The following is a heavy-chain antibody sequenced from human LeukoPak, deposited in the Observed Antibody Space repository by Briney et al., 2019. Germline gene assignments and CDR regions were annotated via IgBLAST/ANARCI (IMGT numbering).Heavy chain of an antibody. V-gene: IGHV3-21*01. CDR3: AREKAAAGTGWFDP. Sequence: PGGSLRLSCAASGFTFSSYSMNWVRQAPGKGLEWVSSISSSSSYIYYADSVKGRFTISRDNAKNSLYLQMNSLRAEDTAVYYCAREKAAAGTGWFDPWGQGTLVTVSS. CDR1: GFTFSSYS. J-gene: IGHJ5*02. CDR2: ISSSSSYI. D-gene: IGHD6-13*01.